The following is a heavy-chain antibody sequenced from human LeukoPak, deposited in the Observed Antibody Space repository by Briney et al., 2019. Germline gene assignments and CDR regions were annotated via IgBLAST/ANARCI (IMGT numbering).Heavy chain of an antibody. CDR1: GGSISSGGYY. D-gene: IGHD3-3*01. V-gene: IGHV4-30-2*01. CDR2: IHHSGST. J-gene: IGHJ4*02. Sequence: SETLSLTCTVSGGSISSGGYYWSWIRQPPGKGLERIGYIHHSGSTYYNPSLKSRVTISVDRSKNQFSLKLSSVTAADTAVYYCARVADYDFWIDYWGQGTLVTVSS. CDR3: ARVADYDFWIDY.